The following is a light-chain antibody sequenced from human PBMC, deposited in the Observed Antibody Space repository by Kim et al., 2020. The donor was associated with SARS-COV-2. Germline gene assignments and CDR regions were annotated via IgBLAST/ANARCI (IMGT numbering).Light chain of an antibody. J-gene: IGKJ2*01. CDR2: GGS. Sequence: PGERSTLSGMDSQAVNDRFLDWYQQEPGQAPTLRIYGGSMRAARSPARFSGSGSGTDFTLTISSLEPEGLAVYYCQQHTSTPPTYTFGRGTKLEI. CDR3: QQHTSTPPTYT. V-gene: IGKV3-20*01. CDR1: QAVNDRF.